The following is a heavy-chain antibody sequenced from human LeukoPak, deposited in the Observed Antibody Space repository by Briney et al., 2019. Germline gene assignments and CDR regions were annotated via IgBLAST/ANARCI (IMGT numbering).Heavy chain of an antibody. CDR1: GGSISSNGYY. CDR3: ARVGELGTFDY. Sequence: SETLSLTCTVSGGSISSNGYYWGWIRQSPGEGLEWIGNIYYSGITYYNASLKSRVTISVDTSKNQFSLKVRSVTAADTAVYYCARVGELGTFDYWGQGTLVTVSS. J-gene: IGHJ4*02. V-gene: IGHV4-39*07. CDR2: IYYSGIT. D-gene: IGHD1-26*01.